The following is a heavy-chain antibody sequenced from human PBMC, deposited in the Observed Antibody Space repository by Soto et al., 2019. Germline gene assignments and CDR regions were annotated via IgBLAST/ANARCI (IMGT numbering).Heavy chain of an antibody. CDR2: LHSDGRTT. CDR3: ARELPTTIRGGYYYSYGMDV. J-gene: IGHJ6*02. D-gene: IGHD2-2*02. Sequence: EVQLVESGGGLVQPGGSLRLSCAASGFIFSSYWMHWVCQAPGKGLVWVSRLHSDGRTTTYADSVKGRFTISRDNAKNTLYLQMNSLRAEDTAVYYCARELPTTIRGGYYYSYGMDVWGQGTTVTVSS. CDR1: GFIFSSYW. V-gene: IGHV3-74*03.